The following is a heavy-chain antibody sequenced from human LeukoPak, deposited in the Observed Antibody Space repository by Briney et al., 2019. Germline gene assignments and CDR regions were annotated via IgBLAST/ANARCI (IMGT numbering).Heavy chain of an antibody. D-gene: IGHD3-3*01. V-gene: IGHV3-23*01. J-gene: IGHJ4*02. Sequence: GGSLRLSCAGSGFTFSSYAMNWVRQAPGKGLEWVSGISGSGGSTYYADSVRGRFTISRDNSKNTLYLQMNSLRAEDAAIYYCAKDRIWSGYSKYYFDCWGQGTLVTVSS. CDR1: GFTFSSYA. CDR2: ISGSGGST. CDR3: AKDRIWSGYSKYYFDC.